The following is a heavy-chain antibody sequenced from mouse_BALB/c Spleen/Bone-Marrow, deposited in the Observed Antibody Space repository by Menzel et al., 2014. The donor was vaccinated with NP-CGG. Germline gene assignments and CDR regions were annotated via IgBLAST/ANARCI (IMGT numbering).Heavy chain of an antibody. CDR1: GFTFTDYY. CDR3: ARDKGRVFFDY. J-gene: IGHJ2*01. V-gene: IGHV7-3*02. Sequence: EVMLVESGGGLVQPGGSLRLSCATSGFTFTDYYMNWVRQPPGKALEWLGFIGNKANGYTTEYSASVKGRFTISRDNSQNILYLQMNTLRAEDSATYYGARDKGRVFFDYWGQGTTLTVSS. CDR2: IGNKANGYTT.